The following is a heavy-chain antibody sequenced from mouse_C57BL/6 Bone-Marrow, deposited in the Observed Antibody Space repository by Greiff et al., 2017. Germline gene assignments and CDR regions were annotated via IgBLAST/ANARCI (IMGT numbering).Heavy chain of an antibody. D-gene: IGHD1-1*01. J-gene: IGHJ3*01. CDR1: GFNIKDDS. V-gene: IGHV14-4*01. CDR2: IDPEDGDT. CDR3: PTGGYYEAY. Sequence: EVMLVESGAELVRPGASVKLSCTASGFNIKDDSMHWVKQRPEQGLEWIGWIDPEDGDTEYASKFQGKATITADTSSNTAYLQLSSLTSEDTAVYYCPTGGYYEAYWGQGTLVTVSA.